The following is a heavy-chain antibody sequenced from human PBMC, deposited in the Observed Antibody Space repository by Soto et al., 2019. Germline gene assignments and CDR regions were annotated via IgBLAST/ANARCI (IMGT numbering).Heavy chain of an antibody. V-gene: IGHV1-69*13. Sequence: GASVKVSCKASGGTFSSYAISWVRQAPGQGLEWVGGIIPIFGTANYAQKFQGRVTITADESTSTAYMELSSLRSEDTAVYYCARGGITMVRGAADNYYYYYGMDVWGQGTTVTVSS. J-gene: IGHJ6*02. CDR3: ARGGITMVRGAADNYYYYYGMDV. CDR1: GGTFSSYA. D-gene: IGHD3-10*01. CDR2: IIPIFGTA.